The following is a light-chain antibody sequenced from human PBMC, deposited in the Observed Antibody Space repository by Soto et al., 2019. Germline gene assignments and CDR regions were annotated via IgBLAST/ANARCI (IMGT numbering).Light chain of an antibody. Sequence: EIVMTQSPATLSVSPGERATLSCRASQSVDSKLAWYQKKAGQGPRLLIYGASSRTTGIPARFSGSGSGTEFTHTISSLQSEDFAVYYCQHYSTWLGTFGQGTQVEIK. CDR1: QSVDSK. J-gene: IGKJ1*01. CDR3: QHYSTWLGT. CDR2: GAS. V-gene: IGKV3-15*01.